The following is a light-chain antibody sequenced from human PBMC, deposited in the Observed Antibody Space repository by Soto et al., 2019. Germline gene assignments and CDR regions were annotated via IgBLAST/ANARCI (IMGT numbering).Light chain of an antibody. CDR3: EQGHNCRLT. CDR2: GPS. Sequence: EIVMTQSPATLSLSPGERAALSCRASQSINSELAWYQQKPGQPPRLLIYGPSTRATGVPARLTGSESRSEFTLTISGPQPEHFGVYYCEQGHNCRLTFGQGTWLEI. J-gene: IGKJ2*01. CDR1: QSINSE. V-gene: IGKV3-15*01.